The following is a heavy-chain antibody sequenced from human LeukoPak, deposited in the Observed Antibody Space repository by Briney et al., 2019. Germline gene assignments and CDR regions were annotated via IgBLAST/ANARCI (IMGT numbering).Heavy chain of an antibody. V-gene: IGHV3-30-3*02. D-gene: IGHD4-17*01. CDR2: MSNSGENT. CDR1: GFTFSSYS. Sequence: PGGSLRLSCAASGFTFSSYSMQWARQTPGKGLGWVGIMSNSGENTIYGEAVMGRFPIPRDNSQNTLYLQMNSLRPEDTAVYYCAKGGASVTRYVDYWGQGTLVTVSS. J-gene: IGHJ4*02. CDR3: AKGGASVTRYVDY.